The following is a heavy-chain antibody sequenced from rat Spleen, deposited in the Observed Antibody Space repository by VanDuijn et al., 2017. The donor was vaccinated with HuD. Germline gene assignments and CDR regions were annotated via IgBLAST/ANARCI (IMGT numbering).Heavy chain of an antibody. CDR1: GFSLTSNS. Sequence: QVQLKESGPGLVQPSQTLSLTCTVSGFSLTSNSVSWVRQSPGKGLEWMGAIWSGGITDYNLALKSRLSISRDTSKGKVFLEMNSLQTEDTAIYFCTTYYTGDYFDYWGQGVMVTVSS. D-gene: IGHD1-1*01. CDR3: TTYYTGDYFDY. J-gene: IGHJ2*01. CDR2: IWSGGIT. V-gene: IGHV2-1*01.